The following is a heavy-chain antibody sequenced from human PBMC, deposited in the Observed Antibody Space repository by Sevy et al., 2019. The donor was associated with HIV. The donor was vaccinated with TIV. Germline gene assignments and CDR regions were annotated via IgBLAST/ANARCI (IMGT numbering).Heavy chain of an antibody. CDR1: GDSISGYH. V-gene: IGHV4-59*01. CDR3: ARAAADYYYAMDV. Sequence: SETLSLTCTVSGDSISGYHWSWIRQSPGKGLQWIGYIYYNGRTNYDPSLKSRVTISADTSKNQFSLKLSSVTAADTAIYYCARAAADYYYAMDVWGQGTTVTVSS. CDR2: IYYNGRT. J-gene: IGHJ6*02.